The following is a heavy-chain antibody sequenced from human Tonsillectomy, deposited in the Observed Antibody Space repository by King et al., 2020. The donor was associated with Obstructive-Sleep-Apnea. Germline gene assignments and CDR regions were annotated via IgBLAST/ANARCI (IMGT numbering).Heavy chain of an antibody. V-gene: IGHV3-66*01. CDR2: LYRVGAT. J-gene: IGHJ4*02. Sequence: VQLVESGGGLVQPGGSLRLSCAVSGFTVSSTYMSWVRQAPGKGLEWVSTLYRVGATDYADSVKGRFTISRDTSKNTLYLQMNSLRAEDTAVYFCARGLGYSYGYSFDYWGQGTLVTVSS. CDR1: GFTVSSTY. CDR3: ARGLGYSYGYSFDY. D-gene: IGHD5-18*01.